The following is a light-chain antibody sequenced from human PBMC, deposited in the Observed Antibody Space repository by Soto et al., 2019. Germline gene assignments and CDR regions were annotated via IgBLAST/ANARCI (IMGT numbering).Light chain of an antibody. CDR1: QNINNW. V-gene: IGKV1-5*01. J-gene: IGKJ1*01. CDR2: DAS. CDR3: QHMRT. Sequence: DIQMTQSPSTLSASVGDRVTITCRASQNINNWIAWYQQKPGKAPKFLIYDASTLESGVPSRFSGSGFGTEFSLTSRSLQPDDFGSYYCQHMRTFGQGTKVEIK.